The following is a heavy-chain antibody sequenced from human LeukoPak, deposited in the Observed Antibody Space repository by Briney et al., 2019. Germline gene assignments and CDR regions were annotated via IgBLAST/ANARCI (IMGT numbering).Heavy chain of an antibody. Sequence: GRSLRLSCAASGFTFSGYGMHWVRQAPGKGLEWVAVISYDGSNKYYADSVKGRFTISRDSSKNTLYLQMNSLRAEDTAVYYCAKDREDYTFDYWGQGTLVTVSS. CDR1: GFTFSGYG. CDR3: AKDREDYTFDY. D-gene: IGHD4-11*01. V-gene: IGHV3-30*18. J-gene: IGHJ4*02. CDR2: ISYDGSNK.